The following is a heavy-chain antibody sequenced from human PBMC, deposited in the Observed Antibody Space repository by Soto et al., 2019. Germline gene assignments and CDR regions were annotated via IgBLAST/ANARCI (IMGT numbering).Heavy chain of an antibody. J-gene: IGHJ6*02. V-gene: IGHV1-2*04. CDR1: GYTFTGYY. D-gene: IGHD6-19*01. CDR2: INPNSGGT. CDR3: ARDIAVDYYYGMDV. Sequence: ASVKVSCKASGYTFTGYYMHWVRQAPGQGLEWTGWINPNSGGTNYAQKFQGWVTMTRDTSISTAYMELSRLRSDDTAVYYCARDIAVDYYYGMDVWGQGTTVTVSS.